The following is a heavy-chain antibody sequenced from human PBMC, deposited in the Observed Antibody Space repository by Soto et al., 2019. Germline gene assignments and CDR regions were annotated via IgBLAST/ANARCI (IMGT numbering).Heavy chain of an antibody. CDR2: ISAYNGNT. CDR3: ARTPICSSTSCYDRPGYFDY. D-gene: IGHD2-2*01. CDR1: GYTFTSYG. J-gene: IGHJ4*02. Sequence: QVQLVQSGAEVKKPGASVKVSCKASGYTFTSYGISWVRQAPGQGLEWMGWISAYNGNTNYAQKLQGRVTMTTDTSTSTAYMELRSLRSDDTAVYYCARTPICSSTSCYDRPGYFDYWGQGTLVTVSS. V-gene: IGHV1-18*01.